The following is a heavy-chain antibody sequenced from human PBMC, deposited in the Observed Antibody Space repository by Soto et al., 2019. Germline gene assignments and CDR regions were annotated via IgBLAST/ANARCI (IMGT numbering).Heavy chain of an antibody. V-gene: IGHV1-69*13. CDR3: ARSSGWYLYYYYGMDV. J-gene: IGHJ6*02. D-gene: IGHD6-19*01. CDR2: IIPIFGTA. Sequence: SVKVSCKASGGTFSSYAISWVRQAPGQGLEWMGGIIPIFGTANYAQKFQGRVTITADESTSTAYMELSSLRSEDTAVYYCARSSGWYLYYYYGMDVWGQGTTVTVSS. CDR1: GGTFSSYA.